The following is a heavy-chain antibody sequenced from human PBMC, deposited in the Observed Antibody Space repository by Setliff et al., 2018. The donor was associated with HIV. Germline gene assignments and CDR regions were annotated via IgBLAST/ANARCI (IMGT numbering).Heavy chain of an antibody. CDR3: ARDSVVKPGGMDV. Sequence: SETLSLTCDVSGFSISSSSYYWGWVRQPPGKGLEWIGSMYYSGSTYYNPSLKSRVTISVDTSKNQFSLKLSSVTAADTAVYYCARDSVVKPGGMDVWGQGTTVTVSS. J-gene: IGHJ6*02. CDR1: GFSISSSSYY. V-gene: IGHV4-39*07. CDR2: MYYSGST. D-gene: IGHD2-15*01.